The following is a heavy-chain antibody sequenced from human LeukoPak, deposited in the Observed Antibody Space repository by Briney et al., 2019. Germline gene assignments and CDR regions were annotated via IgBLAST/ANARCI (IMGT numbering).Heavy chain of an antibody. D-gene: IGHD3-10*01. CDR2: IYYSGST. Sequence: SETLSLTCTVSGVSISNYYWSWIRQPPGKGLEWIGYIYYSGSTNYNPSLKSRVTISVDTSKNQFSLKLSSVTAADTAVYYCARHRSRMVRGGDWFDPWGQGTLVTVSS. V-gene: IGHV4-59*01. CDR1: GVSISNYY. CDR3: ARHRSRMVRGGDWFDP. J-gene: IGHJ5*02.